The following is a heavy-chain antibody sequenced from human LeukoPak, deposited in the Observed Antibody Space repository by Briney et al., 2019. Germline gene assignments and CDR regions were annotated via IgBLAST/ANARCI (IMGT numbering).Heavy chain of an antibody. CDR3: ARVVRVATVTRDAFDI. J-gene: IGHJ3*02. CDR1: GFTFSSYA. V-gene: IGHV3-21*01. D-gene: IGHD4-17*01. CDR2: ISSSSSYI. Sequence: GGSLRLSCAASGFTFSSYAMSWVRQAPGKGLEWVSSISSSSSYIYYADSVKGRFTISRDNAKNSLYLQMNSLRAEDTAVYYCARVVRVATVTRDAFDIWGQGTMVTVSS.